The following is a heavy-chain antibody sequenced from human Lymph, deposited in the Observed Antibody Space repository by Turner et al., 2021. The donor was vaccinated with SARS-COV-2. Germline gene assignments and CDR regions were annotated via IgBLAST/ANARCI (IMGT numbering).Heavy chain of an antibody. D-gene: IGHD2-21*02. Sequence: QVKLQESGPRLVKPLETLSITCTVSGGSMNSNYWSWIRQPPGKRLEWIGYSYYRGSTNYNPSLKSRVTISVDTSKNQFSLKLTSVTAADTAIYYCARETVNNWVDPWGQGILVTVSS. CDR1: GGSMNSNY. V-gene: IGHV4-59*01. CDR3: ARETVNNWVDP. CDR2: SYYRGST. J-gene: IGHJ5*02.